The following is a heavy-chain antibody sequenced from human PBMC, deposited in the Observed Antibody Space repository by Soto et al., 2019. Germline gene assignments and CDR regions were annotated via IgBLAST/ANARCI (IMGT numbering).Heavy chain of an antibody. D-gene: IGHD3-10*01. CDR3: AREKTITMVRGVIRNDAFDI. Sequence: GASVKVSCKASGYTFTGYYMHWVRQAPGQGLEWMGWINPNSGGTNYAQKFQGRVTMTRDTSISTAYMELSRLRSDDTAVHYCAREKTITMVRGVIRNDAFDIWGQGTMVTVPS. J-gene: IGHJ3*02. V-gene: IGHV1-2*02. CDR2: INPNSGGT. CDR1: GYTFTGYY.